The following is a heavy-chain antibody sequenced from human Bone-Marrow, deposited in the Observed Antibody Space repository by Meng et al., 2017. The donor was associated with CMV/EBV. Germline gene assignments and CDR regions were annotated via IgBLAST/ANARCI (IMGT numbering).Heavy chain of an antibody. J-gene: IGHJ5*02. V-gene: IGHV1-69*06. D-gene: IGHD1-7*01. CDR2: IIPIFGTA. CDR1: GGTFSSYA. Sequence: SGGTFSSYAISWVRQAPGQGLEWMGGIIPIFGTANYAQKFQGRVTITADKSTSTAYMELSSLRSEDTAVYYCARALGWNYYYWFDPWGQGTMVTVSS. CDR3: ARALGWNYYYWFDP.